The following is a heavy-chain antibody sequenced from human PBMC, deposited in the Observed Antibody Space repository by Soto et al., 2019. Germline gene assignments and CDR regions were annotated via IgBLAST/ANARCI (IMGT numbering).Heavy chain of an antibody. V-gene: IGHV3-9*01. D-gene: IGHD2-15*01. Sequence: EVQLVESGGGLVQPGRSLRLSCAASGFTFDDYAMHWVRQAPGKGLEWVSGISWNSGSIGYADSVKGRFTISRDNAKNSLYLQMNSLRAEDTALYYCAKVPAVGSGGSFRGFAFDIWGQGTMVTVSS. J-gene: IGHJ3*02. CDR3: AKVPAVGSGGSFRGFAFDI. CDR2: ISWNSGSI. CDR1: GFTFDDYA.